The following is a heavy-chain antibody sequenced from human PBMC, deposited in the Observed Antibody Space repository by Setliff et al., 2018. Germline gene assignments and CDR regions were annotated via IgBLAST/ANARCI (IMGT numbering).Heavy chain of an antibody. D-gene: IGHD2-15*01. CDR3: ARDGGSGGRSYYYMDV. CDR1: GFTFSSYS. J-gene: IGHJ6*03. CDR2: INSDDSST. Sequence: PGGSLRLSCIASGFTFSSYSMNWVRQAPGKGLEWVSRINSDDSSTSYADSVKGRFTISRDNAKNTLYLQMNTLRAEDTAVYYCARDGGSGGRSYYYMDVWGKGTTVTVSS. V-gene: IGHV3-74*01.